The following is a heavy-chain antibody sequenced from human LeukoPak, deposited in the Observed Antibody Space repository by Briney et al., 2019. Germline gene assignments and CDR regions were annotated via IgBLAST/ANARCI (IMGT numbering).Heavy chain of an antibody. CDR3: AKAKTWELPNQWYFDY. CDR1: GFTFDDYA. J-gene: IGHJ4*02. CDR2: ISWNSGSI. V-gene: IGHV3-9*01. Sequence: PGRSLRLSCAASGFTFDDYAMHWVRQAPGKGLEWVSGISWNSGSIGYADSVKGRFTISRDNAKNSLYLQMNSLRAEDTALYYCAKAKTWELPNQWYFDYWGQGTLVTVSS. D-gene: IGHD1-26*01.